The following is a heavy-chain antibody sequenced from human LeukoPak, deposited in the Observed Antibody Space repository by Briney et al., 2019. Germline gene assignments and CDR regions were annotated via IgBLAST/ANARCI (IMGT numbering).Heavy chain of an antibody. J-gene: IGHJ4*02. CDR2: IQQDGSEK. CDR3: ARGGYSYGSATCDY. V-gene: IGHV3-7*01. CDR1: GFTFSDYY. D-gene: IGHD5-18*01. Sequence: GGSLRLSCAASGFTFSDYYMSWVRQAPGKGLEWVANIQQDGSEKYYVDSVKGRFTISRDNAKNSLYLQMNSLRAEDTAVYYCARGGYSYGSATCDYWGQGTLVTVSS.